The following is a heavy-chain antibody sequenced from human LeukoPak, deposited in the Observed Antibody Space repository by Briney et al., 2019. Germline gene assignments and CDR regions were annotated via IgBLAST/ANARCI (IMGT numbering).Heavy chain of an antibody. D-gene: IGHD3-22*01. Sequence: GGSLRLSCAASGFTVSSNYMGWVRQAPGKGLEWVSVIYSGGSTYYADSVKGRFTISRDNSKNTLYLQMNSLRAEDTAVYYCARGGPYYYDSSGYYPYDAFDIWGQGTMVTVSS. CDR3: ARGGPYYYDSSGYYPYDAFDI. CDR1: GFTVSSNY. J-gene: IGHJ3*02. V-gene: IGHV3-53*01. CDR2: IYSGGST.